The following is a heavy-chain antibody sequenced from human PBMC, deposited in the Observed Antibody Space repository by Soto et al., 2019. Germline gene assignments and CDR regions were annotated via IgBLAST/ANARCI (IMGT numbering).Heavy chain of an antibody. Sequence: QVQLLQSGTEVKRPGSSVKVSCKPSGVSFNSYGFAWVRQAPGRGLEWVGKINPASQLMNYEQSLQGRVTITADTSTRTAYMELSGLTYADTAVYFCARMRLARLDHWGQGTLVTVSS. CDR1: GVSFNSYG. CDR3: ARMRLARLDH. D-gene: IGHD2-21*01. J-gene: IGHJ4*02. CDR2: INPASQLM. V-gene: IGHV1-69*09.